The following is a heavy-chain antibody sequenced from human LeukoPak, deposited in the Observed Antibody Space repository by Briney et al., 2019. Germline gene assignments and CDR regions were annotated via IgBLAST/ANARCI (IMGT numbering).Heavy chain of an antibody. D-gene: IGHD3-22*01. V-gene: IGHV4-30-2*01. J-gene: IGHJ4*02. CDR3: ASGGARDSGYYHD. CDR2: IYHSGST. Sequence: PSQTLSLTCAVSGGSLSSGGYSWSWLRQPPGKGLEWLGYIYHSGSTYYNPSLKSRVTISVDRSKNQFSLKLSSVTAADTAVYYCASGGARDSGYYHDWGQGTLVTVSS. CDR1: GGSLSSGGYS.